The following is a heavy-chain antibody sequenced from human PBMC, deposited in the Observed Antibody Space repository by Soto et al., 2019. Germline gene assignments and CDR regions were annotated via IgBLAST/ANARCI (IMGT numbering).Heavy chain of an antibody. Sequence: SETLSLTCTVSGGSISSYYWSWIRQPPGKGLEWIGYIHYSGSTNYNPSLKSRVTISVDTSKNQFSLKLSSVSAADTAVYYCARRLSGAAYYYYYMDVWGKGTTVTVSS. D-gene: IGHD7-27*01. CDR3: ARRLSGAAYYYYYMDV. V-gene: IGHV4-59*01. CDR1: GGSISSYY. CDR2: IHYSGST. J-gene: IGHJ6*03.